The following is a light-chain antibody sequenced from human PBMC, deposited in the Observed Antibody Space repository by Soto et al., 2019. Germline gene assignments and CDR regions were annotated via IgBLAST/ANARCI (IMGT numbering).Light chain of an antibody. Sequence: DIQMTQSPSSLSASVGDRVTITCRASQSISSYLNWYQQKPGKAPKLLIYAASSLQSGVPSRFSGSGSGTDFTLTISSLQPEDFATYYCQQSYSIPWTFGQGTKGDIK. CDR3: QQSYSIPWT. V-gene: IGKV1-39*01. J-gene: IGKJ1*01. CDR1: QSISSY. CDR2: AAS.